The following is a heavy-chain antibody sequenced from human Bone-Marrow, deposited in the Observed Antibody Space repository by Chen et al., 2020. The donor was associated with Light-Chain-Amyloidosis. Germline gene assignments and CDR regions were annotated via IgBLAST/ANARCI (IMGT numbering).Heavy chain of an antibody. J-gene: IGHJ4*02. CDR3: AKDGGPSYSSGWYPDY. D-gene: IGHD6-19*01. V-gene: IGHV3-23*01. CDR2: ISGSGGST. CDR1: GFTFSSYP. Sequence: EVQLLESGGGLVQPGGSLRLSCAASGFTFSSYPRRGVHQAPGKGLGWFSAISGSGGSTYYADSVKGRFTISRDNSKNTLYLQMNSLRAEDTAVYYCAKDGGPSYSSGWYPDYWGQGTLVTVSS.